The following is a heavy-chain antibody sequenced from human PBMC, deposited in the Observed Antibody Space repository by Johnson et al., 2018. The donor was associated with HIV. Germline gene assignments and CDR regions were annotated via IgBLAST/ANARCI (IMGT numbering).Heavy chain of an antibody. CDR2: ISYDGSNK. CDR1: GFTFSSYA. CDR3: ARAITTDAFDI. D-gene: IGHD3-22*01. V-gene: IGHV3-30*04. Sequence: QVQLVESGGGVVQPGRSLRLSCAASGFTFSSYAMHWVRQAPGKGLAWVAIISYDGSNKYYADSVKGRFTISRDNSKNTLYLQMNSLRAEDTAVYYCARAITTDAFDIWGQGTMVTVSS. J-gene: IGHJ3*02.